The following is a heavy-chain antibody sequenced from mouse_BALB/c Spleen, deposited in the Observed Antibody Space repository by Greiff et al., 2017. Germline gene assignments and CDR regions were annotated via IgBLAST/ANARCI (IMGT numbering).Heavy chain of an antibody. CDR2: ISSGSSTI. Sequence: EVKLVESGGGLVQPGGSRKLSCAASGFTFSSFGMHWVRQAPEKGLEWVAYISSGSSTIYYADTVKGRFTISRDNPKNTLFLQMTSLRSEDTAMYYCARSTLLGLRPYFDYWGQGTTVTVSS. D-gene: IGHD1-2*01. CDR1: GFTFSSFG. CDR3: ARSTLLGLRPYFDY. J-gene: IGHJ2*01. V-gene: IGHV5-17*02.